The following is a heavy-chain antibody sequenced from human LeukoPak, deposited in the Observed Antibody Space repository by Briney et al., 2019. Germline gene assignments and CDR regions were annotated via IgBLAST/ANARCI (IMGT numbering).Heavy chain of an antibody. J-gene: IGHJ4*02. D-gene: IGHD3-16*01. CDR1: GYSFSSYD. Sequence: ASVKVSCKASGYSFSSYDINWVRQATGQGLEWMGWMNPNSGNTGYAQKFQGRVTMTRNTSINTAYMELSGLISEDTAVYFCTTAGERPIRNFDYWGQGTVVIVSS. V-gene: IGHV1-8*01. CDR2: MNPNSGNT. CDR3: TTAGERPIRNFDY.